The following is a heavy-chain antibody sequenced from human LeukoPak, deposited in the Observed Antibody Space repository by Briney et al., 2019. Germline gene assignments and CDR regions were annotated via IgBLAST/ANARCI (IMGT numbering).Heavy chain of an antibody. CDR3: ARGSVAGSYYYYGMDV. Sequence: GGSLRLSCAASGFTFSSYSMNWVRQAPGKGLEWVSSISSSSSYIYYADSVKGRFTTSRDNAKNSLYLQMNSLRAEDTAVYYCARGSVAGSYYYYGMDVWGQGTTVTVSS. CDR1: GFTFSSYS. J-gene: IGHJ6*02. CDR2: ISSSSSYI. D-gene: IGHD6-19*01. V-gene: IGHV3-21*01.